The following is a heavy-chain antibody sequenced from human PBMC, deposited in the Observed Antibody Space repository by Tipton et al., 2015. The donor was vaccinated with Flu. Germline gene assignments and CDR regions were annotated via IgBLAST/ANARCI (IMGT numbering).Heavy chain of an antibody. J-gene: IGHJ4*02. CDR3: ARDTSYCSGGSCDY. CDR1: GSTVSSNY. CDR2: IYSGGST. Sequence: QLVQSGGGLIQPGGSLRLSCAASGSTVSSNYMSWVRQAPGKGLEWVSVIYSGGSTYYADSVKGRFTISRDNSKNTLYLQMNSLRAEDTAVYYCARDTSYCSGGSCDYWGQGTLVTVSS. D-gene: IGHD2-15*01. V-gene: IGHV3-53*01.